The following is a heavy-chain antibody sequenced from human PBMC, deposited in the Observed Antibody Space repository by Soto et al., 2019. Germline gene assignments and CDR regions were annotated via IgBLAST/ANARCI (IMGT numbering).Heavy chain of an antibody. CDR3: AKDRGRYSYGYLSFDY. D-gene: IGHD5-18*01. CDR2: IYSGGST. CDR1: GFTFNDYY. J-gene: IGHJ4*02. Sequence: PGGSLRLSCAASGFTFNDYYMSRIRQAPGKGLEWVSVIYSGGSTYYADSVKGRFTISRDNSKNTLYLKMNSLRAEDTAVYYCAKDRGRYSYGYLSFDYWGQGTLVTVSS. V-gene: IGHV3-66*01.